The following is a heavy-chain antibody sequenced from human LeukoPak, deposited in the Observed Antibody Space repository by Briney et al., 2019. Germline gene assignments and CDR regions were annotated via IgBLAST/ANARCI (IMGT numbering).Heavy chain of an antibody. D-gene: IGHD3-22*01. CDR3: AKDRPNYHETNGHYYRRDGDS. V-gene: IGHV3-23*01. J-gene: IGHJ5*01. Sequence: GGSLRLSCAASGFTFSFYAMSWVRQTPEKGLEWVASMSSSGDVTYYVASVKGRFTISRDNSRYTLYLQMNSLRVEDTAIYYCAKDRPNYHETNGHYYRRDGDSXGQGTLVTVS. CDR1: GFTFSFYA. CDR2: MSSSGDVT.